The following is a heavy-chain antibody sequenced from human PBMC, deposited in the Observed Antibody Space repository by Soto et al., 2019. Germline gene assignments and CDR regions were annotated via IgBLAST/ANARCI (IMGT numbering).Heavy chain of an antibody. CDR3: ARMSSSISPGC. V-gene: IGHV3-48*01. CDR1: GFTFSTYS. CDR2: ISSSGSTK. Sequence: EVQLVESGGGLVQPGGSLRLSCVASGFTFSTYSMKWVRQAPGKGLEWLSYISSSGSTKYYAGSVKGRFTISRDNAQNSLYLQMNSLRAEDTAVYYCARMSSSISPGCWGQGTLVTVSS. J-gene: IGHJ4*02. D-gene: IGHD2-2*01.